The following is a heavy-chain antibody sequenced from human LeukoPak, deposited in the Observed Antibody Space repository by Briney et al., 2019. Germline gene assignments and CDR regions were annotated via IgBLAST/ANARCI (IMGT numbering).Heavy chain of an antibody. V-gene: IGHV4-59*01. CDR1: GGSISSYY. D-gene: IGHD3-16*01. J-gene: IGHJ6*03. Sequence: PSETLSLTCTVSGGSISSYYWSWIRQPPGKGLEYIGYIYYSGSTNYNPSLKSRLTISVDTSKNQFSLKLSSVTAADTAVYYCARETSLKGAHYMDVWGKGTTVTISS. CDR3: ARETSLKGAHYMDV. CDR2: IYYSGST.